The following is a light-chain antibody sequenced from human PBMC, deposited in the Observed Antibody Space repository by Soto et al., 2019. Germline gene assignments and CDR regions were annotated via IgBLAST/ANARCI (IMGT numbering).Light chain of an antibody. V-gene: IGKV3-11*01. Sequence: EIVLTQSPATLSLSPGERATLSCRASQSVSSYLAWYKQKPGQAPRLLIYDASNRATGIPARFSGSGSGTDFTLTISSLETEDFAVYYCQQRSNWRVTFGQGTRLEIK. CDR1: QSVSSY. CDR2: DAS. J-gene: IGKJ5*01. CDR3: QQRSNWRVT.